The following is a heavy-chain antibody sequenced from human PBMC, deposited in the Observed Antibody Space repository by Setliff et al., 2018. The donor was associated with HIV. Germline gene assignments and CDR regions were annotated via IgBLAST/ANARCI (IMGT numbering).Heavy chain of an antibody. V-gene: IGHV1-69*13. CDR1: GDTFTSYA. CDR2: IIPMCGEA. D-gene: IGHD2-15*01. J-gene: IGHJ3*02. Sequence: SVKVSCKASGDTFTSYAVIWVRQAPGQGLEWLGTIIPMCGEANYARKFQGTVTISADESTGTAYMEMTSLRSEDTAVDCCARGRVVTGSTDAFDIWGLGTMVTVSS. CDR3: ARGRVVTGSTDAFDI.